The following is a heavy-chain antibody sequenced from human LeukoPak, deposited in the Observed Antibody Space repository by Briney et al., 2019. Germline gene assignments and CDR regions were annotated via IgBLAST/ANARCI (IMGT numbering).Heavy chain of an antibody. CDR3: AIEGYSSSSRGRYFDY. V-gene: IGHV3-43*01. J-gene: IGHJ4*02. CDR2: ISWDGGST. CDR1: GFTFDDYT. Sequence: PGGSLRLSCAASGFTFDDYTMHWVRQAPGKGLEWVSLISWDGGSTYYADSVKGRFTISRDNSKNSLYLQMNSLRTEDTALYYCAIEGYSSSSRGRYFDYWGQGTLVTVSS. D-gene: IGHD6-6*01.